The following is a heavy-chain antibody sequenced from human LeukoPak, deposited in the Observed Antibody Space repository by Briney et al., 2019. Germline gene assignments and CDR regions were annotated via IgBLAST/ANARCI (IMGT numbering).Heavy chain of an antibody. CDR1: GFTFSNYG. Sequence: GGSLRLSCAASGFTFSNYGLHWVRQAPGKGLEWVAFIQYDGRNKYYADSVKGRFTVSRDNSKNPLYLQMSSLRPGDTAVYYCAKERSGLDYWGQGTLVTVSS. CDR3: AKERSGLDY. D-gene: IGHD3-22*01. CDR2: IQYDGRNK. J-gene: IGHJ4*02. V-gene: IGHV3-30*02.